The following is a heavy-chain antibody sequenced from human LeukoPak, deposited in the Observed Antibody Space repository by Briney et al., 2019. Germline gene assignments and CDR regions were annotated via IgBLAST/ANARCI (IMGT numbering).Heavy chain of an antibody. Sequence: ASVKVSCKASGYTFTGYYMHWVRQAPGQGLEWMGWINPNSGGTNYAQKFQGRVTMTRDTSISTAYMELSGLRSDDTAVYYCAMNYDSSGYYLIEYFQHWGQGTLVTVSS. V-gene: IGHV1-2*02. D-gene: IGHD3-22*01. J-gene: IGHJ1*01. CDR2: INPNSGGT. CDR3: AMNYDSSGYYLIEYFQH. CDR1: GYTFTGYY.